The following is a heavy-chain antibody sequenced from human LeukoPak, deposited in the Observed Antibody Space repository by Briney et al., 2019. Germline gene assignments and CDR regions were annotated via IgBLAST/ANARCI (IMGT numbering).Heavy chain of an antibody. D-gene: IGHD2-21*01. Sequence: GGSLRLSCAASGFTFNSYTMSWVRQAPGKGLEWVSYTTGSGKTIYYASSGESRLTICRDNAKNSLYLQMSSLRAEDTAVYYCARQPTFSGNCFFRHFDLWGQGTMVTVSS. J-gene: IGHJ4*02. CDR2: TTGSGKTI. CDR3: ARQPTFSGNCFFRHFDL. V-gene: IGHV3-48*01. CDR1: GFTFNSYT.